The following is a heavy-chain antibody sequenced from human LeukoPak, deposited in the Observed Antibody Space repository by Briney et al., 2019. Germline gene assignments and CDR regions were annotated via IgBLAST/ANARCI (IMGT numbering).Heavy chain of an antibody. J-gene: IGHJ5*02. V-gene: IGHV4-39*01. D-gene: IGHD3-3*01. CDR1: GGSISSSSYY. Sequence: SQTLSLTCTVSGGSISSSSYYWGWIRQPPGKGLEWIGSIYYSGSTYYNPSLKSRVTISVDTSKNQFSLKLSSVTAADTAVYYCARQLSWTIFGTTSNNWFDPWGQGTLVTVSS. CDR3: ARQLSWTIFGTTSNNWFDP. CDR2: IYYSGST.